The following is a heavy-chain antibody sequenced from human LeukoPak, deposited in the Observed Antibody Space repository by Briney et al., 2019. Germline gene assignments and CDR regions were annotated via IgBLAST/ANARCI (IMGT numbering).Heavy chain of an antibody. V-gene: IGHV3-53*01. CDR2: IYSGGST. CDR1: GFTVSSNY. J-gene: IGHJ6*02. Sequence: GGSLRLSCAASGFTVSSNYMSWVRQAPGKGLEWVSVIYSGGSTYYADSVKGRFTISRDNSKNTLYLQMNSLRAEDTAVYYCAREKNYYYGMGVWGQGTTVTVSS. CDR3: AREKNYYYGMGV.